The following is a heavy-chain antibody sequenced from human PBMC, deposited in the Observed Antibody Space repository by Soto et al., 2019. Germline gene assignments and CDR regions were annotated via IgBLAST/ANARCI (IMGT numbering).Heavy chain of an antibody. CDR3: ARSVEGHFDY. Sequence: EVQLVESGGGLVQPGGSLTLTCAASGFPFSIYSMNWVRQAPGKGLEWSSYITSDTNTIKYADSVKGRFTISRDNAKNLVYLQMNSRRDEDTAVYFCARSVEGHFDYWGQGTVVTVSS. CDR1: GFPFSIYS. CDR2: ITSDTNTI. V-gene: IGHV3-48*02. D-gene: IGHD6-19*01. J-gene: IGHJ4*02.